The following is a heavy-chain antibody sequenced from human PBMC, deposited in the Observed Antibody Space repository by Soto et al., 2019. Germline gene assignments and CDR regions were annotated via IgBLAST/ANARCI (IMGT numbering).Heavy chain of an antibody. CDR2: IKPNSGDT. J-gene: IGHJ5*01. Sequence: ASVKVSCKASGYTFTAYYIHWVRQAPGQGLECMGWIKPNSGDTGYTQKFQGRVTMTGDTSISTAYMELSSLRSDDTAMYYCARGSAVGGNWFDSWGQGTLVTVSS. CDR1: GYTFTAYY. D-gene: IGHD6-19*01. V-gene: IGHV1-2*02. CDR3: ARGSAVGGNWFDS.